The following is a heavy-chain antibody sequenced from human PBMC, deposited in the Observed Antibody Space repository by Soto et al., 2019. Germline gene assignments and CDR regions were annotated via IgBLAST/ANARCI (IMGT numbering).Heavy chain of an antibody. J-gene: IGHJ4*02. CDR2: ISGSGGST. D-gene: IGHD2-2*03. CDR1: GFTFSSYA. V-gene: IGHV3-23*01. Sequence: GGSLRLSCAASGFTFSSYAMSWVRQAPGKGLEWVSAISGSGGSTYYADSVKGRFTISRDNSKNTLYLQMNSLRAEDTAVYYCAKDPLDIVVVPAAMSFDYWGQGTLVTVS. CDR3: AKDPLDIVVVPAAMSFDY.